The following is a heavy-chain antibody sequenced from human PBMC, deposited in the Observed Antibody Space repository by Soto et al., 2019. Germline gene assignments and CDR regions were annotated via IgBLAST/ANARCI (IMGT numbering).Heavy chain of an antibody. CDR2: INLKQGGT. CDR1: GYSFNTSY. Sequence: QVQLVQSGAEVKRPGASVKISCMASGYSFNTSYMHWVRQAPGQGLEWVGIINLKQGGTNYAPKFGGRVTMTRDTSTNTVYLELHSLRDEDAAVYYCARGGEVGPRGDFWGQGTLVVVSS. CDR3: ARGGEVGPRGDF. J-gene: IGHJ4*02. V-gene: IGHV1-46*02. D-gene: IGHD1-26*01.